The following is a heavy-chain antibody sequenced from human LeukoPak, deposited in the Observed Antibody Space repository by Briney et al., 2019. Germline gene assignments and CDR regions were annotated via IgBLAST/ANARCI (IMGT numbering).Heavy chain of an antibody. CDR2: INHSGST. CDR3: ASLLGVTTSG. CDR1: GGSISSGGYY. V-gene: IGHV4-34*01. J-gene: IGHJ4*02. Sequence: PSETLSLTCAVSGGSISSGGYYWSWIRQPPGKGLEWIGEINHSGSTNYNPSLKSRVTISVDTSKNQFSLKLSSVTAADTAVYYCASLLGVTTSGWGQGTLVTVSS. D-gene: IGHD4-17*01.